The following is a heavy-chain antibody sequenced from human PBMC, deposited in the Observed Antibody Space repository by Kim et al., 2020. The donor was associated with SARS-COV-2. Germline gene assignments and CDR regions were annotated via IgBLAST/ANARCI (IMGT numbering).Heavy chain of an antibody. V-gene: IGHV7-4-1*02. Sequence: ASVKVSCKASGYTFTSYAMNWVRQAPGQGLEWMGWINTNTGNPTYAQGFTGRFVFSLDTSVSTAYLQISSLKAEDTAVYYCARELLGGGGSCHDAFDIWGQGTMVTVSS. CDR3: ARELLGGGGSCHDAFDI. D-gene: IGHD2-15*01. J-gene: IGHJ3*02. CDR1: GYTFTSYA. CDR2: INTNTGNP.